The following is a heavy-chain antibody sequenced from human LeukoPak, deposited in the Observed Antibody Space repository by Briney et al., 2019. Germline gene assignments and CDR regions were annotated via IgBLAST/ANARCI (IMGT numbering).Heavy chain of an antibody. CDR1: GFTFSSYS. CDR3: ARDPDPFYDSSGYYRG. D-gene: IGHD3-22*01. J-gene: IGHJ4*02. Sequence: GGSLRLSCAASGFTFSSYSMNWVRQAPGKGLEWVSSISSSSSYIYYADSVKGRFTISRDNAKNSLYLQMNSLRAEDTAVYYCARDPDPFYDSSGYYRGWGQGTLVTVSS. CDR2: ISSSSSYI. V-gene: IGHV3-21*01.